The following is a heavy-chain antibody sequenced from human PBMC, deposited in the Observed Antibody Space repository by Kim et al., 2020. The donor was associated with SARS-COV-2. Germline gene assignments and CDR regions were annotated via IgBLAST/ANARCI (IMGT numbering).Heavy chain of an antibody. D-gene: IGHD1-1*01. V-gene: IGHV4-39*07. J-gene: IGHJ6*02. Sequence: SETLSLTCTVSGGSISSSSYYWGWIRQPPGKGLEWIGSIYYSGSTYYNPSLKSRVTISVDTSKNQFSLKLSSVTAADTAVYYCARDNTGNLAHYYYYGMDVWGQGTTVTVSS. CDR1: GGSISSSSYY. CDR2: IYYSGST. CDR3: ARDNTGNLAHYYYYGMDV.